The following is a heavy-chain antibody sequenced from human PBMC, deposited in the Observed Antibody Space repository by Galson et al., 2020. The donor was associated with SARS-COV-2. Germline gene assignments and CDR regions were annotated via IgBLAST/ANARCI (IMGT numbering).Heavy chain of an antibody. CDR3: ARGGRSGGAYYYFAFDI. D-gene: IGHD3-16*01. CDR2: INTDGKST. CDR1: GFTFSTYW. V-gene: IGHV3-74*01. Sequence: TGGSLRLSCAASGFTFSTYWMHWVRQAPGKGLVWVSHINTDGKSTNYADSVKGRFTISRDNAENTVYLQINSLRAEDTAVDYCARGGRSGGAYYYFAFDIWGLGTMVTASS. J-gene: IGHJ3*02.